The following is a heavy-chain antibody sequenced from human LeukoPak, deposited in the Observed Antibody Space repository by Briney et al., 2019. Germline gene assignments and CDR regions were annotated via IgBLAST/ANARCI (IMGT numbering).Heavy chain of an antibody. V-gene: IGHV4-34*01. CDR3: ARTVTYVFDY. J-gene: IGHJ4*02. CDR1: GGSFSGYY. Sequence: PSETLSLTCAVYGGSFSGYYWSWIRQPPGKGLEWIGEINHSGSTNYNPSLKSRVTISVDTSKNQFSLKLSSVTAADTAVYYCARTVTYVFDYWGQGTLVTVSS. CDR2: INHSGST. D-gene: IGHD4-17*01.